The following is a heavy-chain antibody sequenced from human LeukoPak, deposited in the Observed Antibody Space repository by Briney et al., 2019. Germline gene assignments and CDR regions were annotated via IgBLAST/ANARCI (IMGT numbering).Heavy chain of an antibody. CDR3: ARGYCSSATCRHFDY. D-gene: IGHD2-2*01. CDR2: ISVYNGNT. Sequence: GAAVKVSCKASGYAFTNYAISWVRQAPGQGLEWMGLISVYNGNTNYAQKLQGRVTMTADTSTTTAYMELRSLRSDDTAVYYCARGYCSSATCRHFDYWGQGALVTVSS. CDR1: GYAFTNYA. J-gene: IGHJ4*02. V-gene: IGHV1-18*01.